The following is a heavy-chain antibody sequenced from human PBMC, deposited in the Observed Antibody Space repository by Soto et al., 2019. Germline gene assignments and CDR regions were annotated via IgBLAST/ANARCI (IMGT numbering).Heavy chain of an antibody. CDR1: GGSISSYY. CDR3: ARARGYYGSGSYYDY. D-gene: IGHD3-10*01. CDR2: IYYSGST. J-gene: IGHJ4*02. V-gene: IGHV4-59*01. Sequence: SETLSLTCTVSGGSISSYYWSWIRQPPGKGLEWIGYIYYSGSTNYNPSLKSRVTISVDTSKNQFSLKLSSVTAADTAVYYCARARGYYGSGSYYDYWGQGTLVTVSS.